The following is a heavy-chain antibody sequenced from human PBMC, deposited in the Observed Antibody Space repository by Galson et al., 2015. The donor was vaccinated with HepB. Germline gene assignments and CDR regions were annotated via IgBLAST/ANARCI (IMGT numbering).Heavy chain of an antibody. CDR2: ISSTNIYT. V-gene: IGHV3-11*03. CDR1: GFTFSDYF. J-gene: IGHJ4*02. D-gene: IGHD2-2*01. CDR3: ARGRGYCSSTDCYGNFDC. Sequence: SLRLSCAASGFTFSDYFMTWIRQAPGKGLEWVSHISSTNIYTYYADSVKGRFTISRDNAKDSLHLQMNSLRAEDTAVYYCARGRGYCSSTDCYGNFDCWGQGTLVTVSS.